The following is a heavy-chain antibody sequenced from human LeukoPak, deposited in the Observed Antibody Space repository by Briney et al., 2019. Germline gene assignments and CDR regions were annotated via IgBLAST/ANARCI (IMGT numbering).Heavy chain of an antibody. Sequence: GGSLRLSCAASGFTFSNAWMSWVRQAPGKGLEWVANIKQDGSEKYYVDSVKGRFTISRDNAKNSLSLRMNSLRVEDTAVYYCARVNEGDSNYYYYFYMDVWGKGTTVTVSS. V-gene: IGHV3-7*01. D-gene: IGHD4-11*01. CDR2: IKQDGSEK. J-gene: IGHJ6*03. CDR3: ARVNEGDSNYYYYFYMDV. CDR1: GFTFSNAW.